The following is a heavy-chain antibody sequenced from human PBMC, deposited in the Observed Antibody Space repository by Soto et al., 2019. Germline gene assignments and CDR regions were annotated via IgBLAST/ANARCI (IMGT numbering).Heavy chain of an antibody. V-gene: IGHV4-59*01. Sequence: NPSETLSLTCTVSCGSIGSYYWTWIRQPPGNGLYCIGYIYYSVIANXXPSLKSRXXMSVRTSKNHXSLKLXSVTAAYTALYYCARDLSPPHCFDPWCQGTLVTDSS. CDR1: CGSIGSYY. J-gene: IGHJ5*02. CDR2: IYYSVIA. CDR3: ARDLSPPHCFDP.